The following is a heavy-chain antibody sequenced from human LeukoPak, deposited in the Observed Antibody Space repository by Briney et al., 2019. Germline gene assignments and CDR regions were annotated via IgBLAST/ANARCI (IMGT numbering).Heavy chain of an antibody. CDR3: AGRYYDILTGSEDWFDP. CDR1: GGSISSYY. Sequence: PSETLSLTCTVSGGSISSYYWSWIRQPPGKGLEWIGYIYYSGSTNYNPSLKSRVTISVDTSKNQFSLKLSSVTAADTAVYYCAGRYYDILTGSEDWFDPWGQGTLVTVSS. V-gene: IGHV4-59*12. J-gene: IGHJ5*02. CDR2: IYYSGST. D-gene: IGHD3-9*01.